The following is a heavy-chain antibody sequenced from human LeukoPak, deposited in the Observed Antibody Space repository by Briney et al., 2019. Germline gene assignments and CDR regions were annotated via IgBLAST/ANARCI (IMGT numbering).Heavy chain of an antibody. CDR3: ARPRSRVSWFDP. Sequence: SETLSLTCAVYGGSLSGYYWSWIRQPPGKGLEWIGEITHSGSTYYNPSLKSRVAISVDTSKNQFSLKLRSVTAADTAVYYCARPRSRVSWFDPWGQGTLVTVSS. J-gene: IGHJ5*02. CDR1: GGSLSGYY. CDR2: ITHSGST. V-gene: IGHV4-34*01. D-gene: IGHD2-8*01.